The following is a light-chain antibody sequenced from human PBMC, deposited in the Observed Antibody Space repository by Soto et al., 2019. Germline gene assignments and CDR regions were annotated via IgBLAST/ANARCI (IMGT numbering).Light chain of an antibody. Sequence: DIQMTQSPSSLSASVGDRVNITCRASQRISNWLAWYQQRPGRAPRLLIYDASSLESGVPSRFSGSGSGTEFTLSISSLQPDDIATYYCQQYNSYSWTCGHGTKVEIK. CDR1: QRISNW. CDR2: DAS. J-gene: IGKJ1*01. V-gene: IGKV1-5*01. CDR3: QQYNSYSWT.